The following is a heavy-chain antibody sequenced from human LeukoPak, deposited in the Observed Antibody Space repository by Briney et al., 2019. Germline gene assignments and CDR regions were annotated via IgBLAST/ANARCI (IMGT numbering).Heavy chain of an antibody. V-gene: IGHV3-48*03. CDR2: ISSSGSTI. Sequence: GGSLRLSCAASRFTFSSYEMNWVRQAPGKGLEWVSYISSSGSTIYYADSVKGRFTISRDNAKNSLYLQMNSLRAEDTAVYYCARDYTGGWNDYWGQGTLVTVSS. J-gene: IGHJ4*02. CDR3: ARDYTGGWNDY. D-gene: IGHD7-27*01. CDR1: RFTFSSYE.